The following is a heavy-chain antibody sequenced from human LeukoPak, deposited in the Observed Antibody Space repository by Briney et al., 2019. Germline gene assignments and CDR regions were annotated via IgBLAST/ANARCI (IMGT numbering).Heavy chain of an antibody. D-gene: IGHD5-24*01. J-gene: IGHJ6*02. CDR3: ARDGDGYNYTYGMDV. CDR1: GGSISSYY. CDR2: IYYGGTT. Sequence: SETLSLTCTVSGGSISSYYWTWTRQTPGKGLEWIGYIYYGGTTDSNPSLKSRVTISLDTFKKQFSLKLSSVTSADTAIYYCARDGDGYNYTYGMDVGGPETSATVSS. V-gene: IGHV4-59*13.